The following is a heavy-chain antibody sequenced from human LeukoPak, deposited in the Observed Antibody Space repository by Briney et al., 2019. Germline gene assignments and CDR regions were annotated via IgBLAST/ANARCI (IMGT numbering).Heavy chain of an antibody. CDR2: INSDGSST. V-gene: IGHV3-74*01. Sequence: GGSLRLSCAASGFTFSSYWMHWVRQAPGKGLMWVSRINSDGSSTSYADSVKGRFTISRDNAKNTLYLQMNSLRAEDTAVYYCTRGYYYDSSGPNIPFDYWGQGILVTVSS. D-gene: IGHD3-22*01. J-gene: IGHJ4*02. CDR1: GFTFSSYW. CDR3: TRGYYYDSSGPNIPFDY.